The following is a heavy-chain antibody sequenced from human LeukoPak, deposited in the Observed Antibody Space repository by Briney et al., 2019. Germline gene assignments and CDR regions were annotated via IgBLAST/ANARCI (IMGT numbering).Heavy chain of an antibody. CDR3: ARAPGMEWPYDAFDI. D-gene: IGHD3-3*01. J-gene: IGHJ3*02. Sequence: GGSLRLSCAASGFTVSSNYMSWVRQAPGKGLEWVSVIYSGGSTYYADSVKGRFTNSRDNSKNTLYLQMNSLRAEDTAVYYCARAPGMEWPYDAFDIWGQGTMVTVSS. CDR2: IYSGGST. CDR1: GFTVSSNY. V-gene: IGHV3-53*01.